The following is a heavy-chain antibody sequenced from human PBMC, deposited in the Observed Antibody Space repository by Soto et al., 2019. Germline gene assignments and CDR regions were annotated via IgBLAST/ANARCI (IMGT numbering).Heavy chain of an antibody. CDR2: TYYRSKWYN. J-gene: IGHJ5*02. V-gene: IGHV6-1*01. CDR3: ARDRVRIAARLDRDWFDP. CDR1: GDSVSSNSAA. D-gene: IGHD6-6*01. Sequence: PSQTLSLTCAISGDSVSSNSAAWNWIRQSPSRGLEWLGRTYYRSKWYNDYAVSVKSRITINPDTSKNQFSLQLNSVTPEDTAVYYCARDRVRIAARLDRDWFDPWSQGTLVTVSS.